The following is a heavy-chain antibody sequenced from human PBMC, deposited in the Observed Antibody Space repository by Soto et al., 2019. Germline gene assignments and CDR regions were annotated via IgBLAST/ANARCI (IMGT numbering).Heavy chain of an antibody. Sequence: GGSLRLSCAASGFTFSSYAMSWVRQAPGKGLEWVSAISGSGGSTYYADSVKGRFTISRDNSKNTLYLQMNSLRAEDTAVYYFAKVSSGSGSQRNVYFDYWGQGTLVTVSS. V-gene: IGHV3-23*01. CDR2: ISGSGGST. D-gene: IGHD3-10*01. J-gene: IGHJ4*02. CDR3: AKVSSGSGSQRNVYFDY. CDR1: GFTFSSYA.